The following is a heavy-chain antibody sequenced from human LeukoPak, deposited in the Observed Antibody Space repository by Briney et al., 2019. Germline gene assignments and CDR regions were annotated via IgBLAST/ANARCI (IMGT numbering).Heavy chain of an antibody. CDR1: GYTFTGYY. CDR3: ARVLDSSSSRYQAFPY. J-gene: IGHJ4*02. D-gene: IGHD2-15*01. Sequence: ASVKVSCKASGYTFTGYYMHWVRQAPGQGLEWMGRINPNSGGTNYAQKFQGRVTMTRDTSISTAYMELNSLRAEDTAVYYCARVLDSSSSRYQAFPYWGQGTLVTASS. CDR2: INPNSGGT. V-gene: IGHV1-2*06.